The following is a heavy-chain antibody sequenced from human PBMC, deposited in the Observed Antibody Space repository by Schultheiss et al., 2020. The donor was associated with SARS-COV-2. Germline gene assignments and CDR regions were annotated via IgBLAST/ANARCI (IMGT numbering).Heavy chain of an antibody. CDR1: GFTFSSYW. CDR2: IKQDGSEK. CDR3: ARESYYGSGSYPFDY. Sequence: GGSLRLSCAASGFTFSSYWMSWVRQAPGKGLEWVANIKQDGSEKYYVDSVKGRFTISRDNAKNSLYLQMNSLRAEDTAVYYCARESYYGSGSYPFDYWGQGTLVTVSS. V-gene: IGHV3-7*01. D-gene: IGHD3-10*01. J-gene: IGHJ4*02.